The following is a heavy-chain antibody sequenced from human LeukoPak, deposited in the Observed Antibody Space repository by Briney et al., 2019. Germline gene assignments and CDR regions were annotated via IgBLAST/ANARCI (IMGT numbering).Heavy chain of an antibody. CDR2: TRNKANSYAT. V-gene: IGHV3-72*01. CDR1: GFTFSDHY. J-gene: IGHJ4*02. CDR3: ASLYYPRLGY. Sequence: AGGSLRLSCAASGFTFSDHYMDWLRQAPGKGLEWVGRTRNKANSYATEYAASVKGRFTISGDDSKNSLYLQMNSLKTEDTAVYYCASLYYPRLGYWGQGTLVTVSS. D-gene: IGHD2-8*01.